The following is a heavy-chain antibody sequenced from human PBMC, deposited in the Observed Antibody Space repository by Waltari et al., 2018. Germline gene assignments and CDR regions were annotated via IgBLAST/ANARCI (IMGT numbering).Heavy chain of an antibody. Sequence: QVQLQESGPGLVKPSETLSLTCAVSGYSISSGYYWGWIRQPPGKGLEWIGSIYHSGSTYYNPSRKSRVTISVDTSKNQFSLKLSSVTAADTAVYYCARGGGIVGAIGYWGQGTLVTVSS. D-gene: IGHD1-26*01. CDR3: ARGGGIVGAIGY. CDR1: GYSISSGYY. J-gene: IGHJ4*02. V-gene: IGHV4-38-2*01. CDR2: IYHSGST.